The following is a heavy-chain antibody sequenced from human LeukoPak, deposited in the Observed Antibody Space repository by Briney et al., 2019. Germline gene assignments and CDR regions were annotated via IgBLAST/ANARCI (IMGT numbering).Heavy chain of an antibody. CDR2: ISHSGST. V-gene: IGHV4-34*01. CDR3: AGGEYYFDY. J-gene: IGHJ4*02. CDR1: GGSFSGYY. Sequence: LETLSLTCAVYGGSFSGYYWSWIRQPPGRGLEWIGEISHSGSTNYNPSLKSRVTISVDTSKNQFSLKLSSVTAADTAVYYCAGGEYYFDYWGQGTLVTVSS.